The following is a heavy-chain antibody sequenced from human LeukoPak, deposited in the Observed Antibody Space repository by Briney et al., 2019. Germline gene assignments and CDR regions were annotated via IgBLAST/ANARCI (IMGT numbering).Heavy chain of an antibody. J-gene: IGHJ4*02. Sequence: SETLSLTCTVSGGSVSSGSYYWSWIRQPPGKGLEWIGYIYYTGSTNYNPSLKSRVTISVDTSKNQFSLKLSSVTAADTAVYYCAGNTTVAIDFWGQGTLVTVSS. CDR2: IYYTGST. CDR3: AGNTTVAIDF. V-gene: IGHV4-61*01. CDR1: GGSVSSGSYY. D-gene: IGHD4-17*01.